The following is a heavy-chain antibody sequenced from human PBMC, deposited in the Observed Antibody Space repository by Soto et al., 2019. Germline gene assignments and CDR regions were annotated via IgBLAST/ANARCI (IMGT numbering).Heavy chain of an antibody. V-gene: IGHV3-23*01. Sequence: EVQLLESGGGLVQPGGSLRLSCAASGFTFSIYAMSWVLQAPGKGLEWVSAISGSGGSTYYADSVKGRFTISRDNSKNTLSLQKNSLRAEDTSVYYCAKPYISSWDAFDIWGQGTMVTVSS. CDR1: GFTFSIYA. CDR2: ISGSGGST. J-gene: IGHJ3*02. D-gene: IGHD6-13*01. CDR3: AKPYISSWDAFDI.